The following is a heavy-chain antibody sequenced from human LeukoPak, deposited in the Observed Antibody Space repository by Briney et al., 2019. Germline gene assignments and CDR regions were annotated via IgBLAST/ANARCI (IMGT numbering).Heavy chain of an antibody. D-gene: IGHD2-2*01. V-gene: IGHV3-11*04. CDR3: ARDGESGVKVPAANWFDP. J-gene: IGHJ5*02. CDR1: GFTFSDYY. CDR2: ISSSGSTI. Sequence: PGGSLRLSCAASGFTFSDYYVSWIRQAPGKGLEGVSYISSSGSTIYYADSVKGRFPISRDNAKNSLYLQMNSLRAEDTAVYYCARDGESGVKVPAANWFDPWGQGTLVTVSS.